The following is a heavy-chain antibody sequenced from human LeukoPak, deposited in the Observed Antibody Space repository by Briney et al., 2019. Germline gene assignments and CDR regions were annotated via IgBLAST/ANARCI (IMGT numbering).Heavy chain of an antibody. V-gene: IGHV3-48*04. CDR1: GFTFSSYS. D-gene: IGHD1-26*01. CDR2: ISSSSSTI. CDR3: AKAKGGSYEYYFDY. J-gene: IGHJ4*02. Sequence: GGSLRLSCAASGFTFSSYSMNWVRQAPGKGLEWVSYISSSSSTIYYADSVKGRFTISRDNAKNSLYLQMNSLRAEDMALYYCAKAKGGSYEYYFDYWGQGTLVTVSS.